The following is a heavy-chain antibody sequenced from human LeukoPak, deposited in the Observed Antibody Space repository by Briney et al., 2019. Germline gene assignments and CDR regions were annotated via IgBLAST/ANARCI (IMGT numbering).Heavy chain of an antibody. CDR3: TKVVVSGSGDYFAS. CDR2: ISGSGETI. J-gene: IGHJ4*02. V-gene: IGHV3-23*01. Sequence: PGGSLRLSCAASGFNFRSSAMAWVRLTPGKGLEWVSSISGSGETILNADSVKGRFVISRDNSKNTLTLLMNSLGAEDTAVYYCTKVVVSGSGDYFASWGQGTLVTVSS. CDR1: GFNFRSSA. D-gene: IGHD6-19*01.